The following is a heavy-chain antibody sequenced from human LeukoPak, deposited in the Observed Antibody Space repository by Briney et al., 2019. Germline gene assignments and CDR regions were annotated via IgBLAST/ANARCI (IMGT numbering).Heavy chain of an antibody. D-gene: IGHD3-22*01. CDR2: INPNSGGT. CDR3: ARGSRYYDSSGYYY. Sequence: GASVTVSCKASGYTFTGYYMHWVRQAPGQGLEWMGWINPNSGGTNYAQKFQGRVTMTRDTSISTAYMELSRLRSDDTAVYYCARGSRYYDSSGYYYWGQGTLVTVSS. V-gene: IGHV1-2*02. CDR1: GYTFTGYY. J-gene: IGHJ4*02.